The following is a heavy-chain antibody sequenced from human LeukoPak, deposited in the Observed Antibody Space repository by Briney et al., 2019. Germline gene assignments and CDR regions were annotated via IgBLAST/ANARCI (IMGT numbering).Heavy chain of an antibody. CDR2: ISYDASNK. J-gene: IGHJ6*02. Sequence: PGGSLRLSCAASGFTFSSYAMHWVRQAPGKGLEWEAVISYDASNKYYADSVKGRFTISRDNSKNTLYLQMNSLRAEDTAVYYCALSPYYDILTGYPYYYYYGMDVWGQGTTVTVSS. D-gene: IGHD3-9*01. CDR1: GFTFSSYA. CDR3: ALSPYYDILTGYPYYYYYGMDV. V-gene: IGHV3-30-3*01.